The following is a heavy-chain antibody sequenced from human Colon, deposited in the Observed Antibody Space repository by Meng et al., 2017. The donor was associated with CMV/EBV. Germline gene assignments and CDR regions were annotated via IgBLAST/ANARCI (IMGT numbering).Heavy chain of an antibody. D-gene: IGHD2-2*01. CDR3: AKFTQLYQLLWAGMDV. CDR2: ISGSGGST. CDR1: GFTFSSYA. J-gene: IGHJ6*02. Sequence: GESLKISCAASGFTFSSYAMSWVRQAPGKGLEWVSAISGSGGSTYYADSVKGRFTISRDNSKNTLYLQMNSLRAEDTAVYYCAKFTQLYQLLWAGMDVWGQGTTVTVSS. V-gene: IGHV3-23*01.